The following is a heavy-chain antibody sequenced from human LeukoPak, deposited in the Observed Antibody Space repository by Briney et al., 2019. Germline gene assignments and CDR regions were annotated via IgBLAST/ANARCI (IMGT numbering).Heavy chain of an antibody. CDR2: ISSSSSTI. V-gene: IGHV3-48*01. CDR1: GFTFGSYS. D-gene: IGHD2-2*02. CDR3: ARDSTGIVVVPTAIKGGYFDY. Sequence: PGGSLRLSCAASGFTFGSYSMNWVRQAPGKGLEWVSYISSSSSTIYYADSVKGRFTISRDNAKNSLYLQMDSLRAEETAVYYCARDSTGIVVVPTAIKGGYFDYWGQGTLVTVSS. J-gene: IGHJ4*02.